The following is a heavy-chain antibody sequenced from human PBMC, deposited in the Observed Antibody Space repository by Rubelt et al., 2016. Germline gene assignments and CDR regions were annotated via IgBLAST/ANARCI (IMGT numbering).Heavy chain of an antibody. CDR3: ARLSSGWYYFDY. CDR1: GGSISSSSYY. Sequence: QLQLQESGPGLVKPSETLSLTCTVSGGSISSSSYYWGWIRQPPGKGLEWIGSIYYSGSTYYNPSLKSQVTISVDTSKNQFSLKLSSVTAADTAVYYCARLSSGWYYFDYWGQGTLVTVSS. D-gene: IGHD6-19*01. J-gene: IGHJ4*02. CDR2: IYYSGST. V-gene: IGHV4-39*01.